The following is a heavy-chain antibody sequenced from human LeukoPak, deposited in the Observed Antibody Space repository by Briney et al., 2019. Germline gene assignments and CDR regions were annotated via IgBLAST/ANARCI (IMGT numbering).Heavy chain of an antibody. CDR1: GFTFDDYA. CDR3: AKEGPGLEDYGMDV. J-gene: IGHJ6*02. V-gene: IGHV3-9*01. Sequence: GGSLRLSCAASGFTFDDYAMHWVRHAPGKGLEWVSGIRWNSGSIAYADSVKGRFTISRDNAKNSLYLQMNSLRAEDTALYYCAKEGPGLEDYGMDVWGQGTTVTVSS. D-gene: IGHD1-14*01. CDR2: IRWNSGSI.